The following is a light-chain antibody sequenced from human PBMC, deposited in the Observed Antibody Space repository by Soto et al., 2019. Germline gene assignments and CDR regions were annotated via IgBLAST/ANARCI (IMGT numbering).Light chain of an antibody. CDR1: QSVSSN. J-gene: IGKJ1*01. CDR3: QQYNNWPGWT. V-gene: IGKV3-15*01. Sequence: EIVMTQSPATLSVSPGERATLSCRASQSVSSNLAWYQQKPGQAPRLLIYGAPTRATGIPARFSGSGSGTEFTLTISSLQSEDFAVYYCQQYNNWPGWTFGQGTKVEIK. CDR2: GAP.